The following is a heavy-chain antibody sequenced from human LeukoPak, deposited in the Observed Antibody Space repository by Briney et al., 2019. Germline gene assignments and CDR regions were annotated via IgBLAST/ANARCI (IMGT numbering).Heavy chain of an antibody. CDR2: IYWNDDK. CDR3: AHSTNYGSSGYCVDY. D-gene: IGHD3-22*01. V-gene: IGHV2-5*01. J-gene: IGHJ4*02. Sequence: ASGPTLVNPTQTLTLTCTFSGFSLSTSGVGVGWIRQPPGKALEWLALIYWNDDKRYSPSLKSRLTFTKDTSKNQVVLTMTNMDPVDTATYYCAHSTNYGSSGYCVDYWGQGTLVTVSS. CDR1: GFSLSTSGVG.